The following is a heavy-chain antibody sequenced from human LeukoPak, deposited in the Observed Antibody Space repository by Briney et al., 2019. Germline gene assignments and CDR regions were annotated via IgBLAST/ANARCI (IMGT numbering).Heavy chain of an antibody. V-gene: IGHV3-21*01. CDR1: GFTFSSYS. J-gene: IGHJ4*02. D-gene: IGHD6-6*01. CDR3: AREATQLTGY. CDR2: ISSSSSYI. Sequence: GSLRLSCAASGFTFSSYSMKWVRPAPGKGLEWVSSISSSSSYIYYADSVKGRFTISRDNAKNSLYLQMNSLRAEDTAVYYCAREATQLTGYWGQGTLVTVSS.